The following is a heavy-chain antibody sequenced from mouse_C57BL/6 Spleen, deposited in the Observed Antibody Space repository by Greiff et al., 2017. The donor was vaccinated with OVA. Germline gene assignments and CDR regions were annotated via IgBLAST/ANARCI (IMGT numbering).Heavy chain of an antibody. D-gene: IGHD2-1*01. V-gene: IGHV1-42*01. CDR2: INPSTGGT. Sequence: VQLKESGPELVKPGASVKISCKASGYSFTGYYMNWVKQSPEKSLEWIGEINPSTGGTTYNQKFKAKATLTVDKSSSTAYMQLKSLTSEDSAVYYCASSTMAHYYAMDYWGQGTSVTVSS. J-gene: IGHJ4*01. CDR1: GYSFTGYY. CDR3: ASSTMAHYYAMDY.